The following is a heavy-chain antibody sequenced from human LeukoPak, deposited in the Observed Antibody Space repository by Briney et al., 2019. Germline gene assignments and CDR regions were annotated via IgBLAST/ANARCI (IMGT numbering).Heavy chain of an antibody. J-gene: IGHJ3*02. CDR3: ARGVKMATIDRREAFDI. D-gene: IGHD5-24*01. CDR1: GGSISSHY. Sequence: SETLCLTCTVSGGSISSHYWSWVRQPPGKGLEWIGYIYYSGSTNYNPSLKSRVTISVDTSKNQFSLKLSSVTAADTAVYYCARGVKMATIDRREAFDIWGQGTMVTVSS. CDR2: IYYSGST. V-gene: IGHV4-59*11.